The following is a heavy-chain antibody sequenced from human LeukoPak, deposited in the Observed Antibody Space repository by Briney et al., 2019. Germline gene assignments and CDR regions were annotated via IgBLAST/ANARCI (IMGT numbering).Heavy chain of an antibody. J-gene: IGHJ3*02. CDR3: ASPHGSSSFLGDAFDI. D-gene: IGHD6-6*01. CDR2: INHSGST. Sequence: SETLSLTCAVYGGSFSGYYWSWIRQPPGKGLEWIGEINHSGSTNYNPSLKSRVTISVDTSKNQFSLELSSVTAADTAVYYCASPHGSSSFLGDAFDIWGQGTMVTVSS. V-gene: IGHV4-34*01. CDR1: GGSFSGYY.